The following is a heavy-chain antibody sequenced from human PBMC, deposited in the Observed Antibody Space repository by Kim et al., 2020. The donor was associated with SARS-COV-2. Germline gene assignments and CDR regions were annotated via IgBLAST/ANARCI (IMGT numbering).Heavy chain of an antibody. CDR2: ISSDGSST. J-gene: IGHJ6*04. CDR1: RFTFNNYW. V-gene: IGHV3-74*01. Sequence: GGSLRISCAVSRFTFNNYWINWVRHAPGKGLVWVSRISSDGSSTNYADSVKGRFTISRDNAENTLYLQMNSLRAEDTAFYYCARVFFTDGFDVWGNGATVTVSS. D-gene: IGHD3-10*02. CDR3: ARVFFTDGFDV.